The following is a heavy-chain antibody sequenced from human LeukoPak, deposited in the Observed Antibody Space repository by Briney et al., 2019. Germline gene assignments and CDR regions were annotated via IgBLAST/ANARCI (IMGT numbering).Heavy chain of an antibody. CDR1: GGSISSGDYY. CDR3: ARVLNYDILTGNCYWYFDL. CDR2: IYYSGST. V-gene: IGHV4-30-4*01. Sequence: PSQTLSLTCTVRGGSISSGDYYWSWIRQPPGKGLEWIGYIYYSGSTYYNPSLKSRVTISVDTSKNQFSLKLSSVTAADTAVYYCARVLNYDILTGNCYWYFDLWGRGTLVTVSS. J-gene: IGHJ2*01. D-gene: IGHD3-9*01.